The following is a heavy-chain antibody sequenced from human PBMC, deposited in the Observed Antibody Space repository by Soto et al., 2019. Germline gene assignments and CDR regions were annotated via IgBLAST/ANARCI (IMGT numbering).Heavy chain of an antibody. V-gene: IGHV5-51*01. CDR3: ARLKGVTIFGVVTNPADYGMDV. D-gene: IGHD3-3*01. CDR2: IYPGDSDT. CDR1: GYSFTSYW. Sequence: GESLKISCKGSGYSFTSYWIGWVRQMPGKGLEWMGIIYPGDSDTRYSPSFQGQVTISADKSISTAYLQWSSLKASDTAMYYCARLKGVTIFGVVTNPADYGMDVWGQGTTVTVSS. J-gene: IGHJ6*02.